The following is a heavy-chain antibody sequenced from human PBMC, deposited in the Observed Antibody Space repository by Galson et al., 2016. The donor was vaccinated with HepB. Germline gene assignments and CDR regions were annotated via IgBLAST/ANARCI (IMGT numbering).Heavy chain of an antibody. V-gene: IGHV3-11*01. D-gene: IGHD3-22*01. J-gene: IGHJ3*01. Sequence: SLRLSCAASGFVFSDYFMSWIRQVPGKGLEWVSFISDSGSSRLYADSVKGRFTISRDTAKNSVYLQMNGLRVEDTAVYHCAREVLFSSGYYDVFDLWGQGTMVTVSP. CDR2: ISDSGSSR. CDR3: AREVLFSSGYYDVFDL. CDR1: GFVFSDYF.